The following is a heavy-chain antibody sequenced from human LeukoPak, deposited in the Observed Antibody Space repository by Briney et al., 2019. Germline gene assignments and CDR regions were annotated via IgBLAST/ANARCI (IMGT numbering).Heavy chain of an antibody. CDR3: AKDWRRGYSYAPPGY. CDR1: GFTFSSYG. CDR2: ISYDGSNK. D-gene: IGHD5-18*01. V-gene: IGHV3-30*18. Sequence: PGGSLRLSCAASGFTFSSYGMHWVRQAPGKGLEWVAVISYDGSNKYYADSVKGRFTISRDYSKNTLYLQMNSLRAEDTAVYYCAKDWRRGYSYAPPGYWGQGTLVTVSS. J-gene: IGHJ4*02.